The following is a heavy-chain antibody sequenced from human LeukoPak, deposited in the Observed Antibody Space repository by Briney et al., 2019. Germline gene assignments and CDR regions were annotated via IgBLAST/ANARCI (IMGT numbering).Heavy chain of an antibody. V-gene: IGHV1-18*01. J-gene: IGHJ5*02. CDR3: ARGGGLVPGTWFDP. CDR1: GYTFANYG. Sequence: ASVKVSCKASGYTFANYGISWVRQAPGQGLEWMGWISAYNGNSKYAQELQGSVTMTTDTSTSTAYLELRSLRSDDTAVYYCARGGGLVPGTWFDPWGQGTLVTVSS. D-gene: IGHD6-19*01. CDR2: ISAYNGNS.